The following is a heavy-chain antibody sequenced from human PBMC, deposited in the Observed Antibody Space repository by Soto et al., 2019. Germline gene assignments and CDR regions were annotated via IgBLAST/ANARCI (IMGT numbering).Heavy chain of an antibody. CDR3: ARDFSGDYYGTGSYYNSEVNWFDP. CDR2: ISSSSSYI. CDR1: GFTFSSYS. Sequence: GGSLRLSCAASGFTFSSYSMNWVRQAPGKGLEWVSSISSSSSYIYYADSVKGRFTISRDNAKNSLYLQMNSLRAEDTAVYYCARDFSGDYYGTGSYYNSEVNWFDPWGQGTLVTVSS. J-gene: IGHJ5*02. V-gene: IGHV3-21*01. D-gene: IGHD3-10*01.